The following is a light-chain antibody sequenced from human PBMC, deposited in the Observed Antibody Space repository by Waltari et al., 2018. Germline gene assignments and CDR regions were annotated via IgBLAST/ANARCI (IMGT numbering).Light chain of an antibody. V-gene: IGKV3-11*01. CDR1: QSVNSY. CDR2: DAS. J-gene: IGKJ5*01. CDR3: QQRFTWPSIT. Sequence: CRTSQSVNSYLAWYQHKPGQAPRLLIYDASNRATGIPARFSGSVSGTDFTLTISSLEPDDFALYYCQQRFTWPSITFGQGTRLEIK.